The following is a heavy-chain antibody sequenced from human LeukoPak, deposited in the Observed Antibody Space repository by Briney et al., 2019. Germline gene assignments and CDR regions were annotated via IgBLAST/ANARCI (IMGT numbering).Heavy chain of an antibody. CDR1: GFTFSNAW. J-gene: IGHJ4*02. V-gene: IGHV3-15*01. CDR2: IKSKTDGGTT. CDR3: TTDVIFGVVIQSGY. D-gene: IGHD3-3*01. Sequence: GGSLRLSCAASGFTFSNAWMSWVRQAPGKGLEWVGRIKSKTDGGTTDYAAPVKGRFTVSRDDSKNTLYLQMNSLKTEDTAVYYCTTDVIFGVVIQSGYWGQGTLVTVSS.